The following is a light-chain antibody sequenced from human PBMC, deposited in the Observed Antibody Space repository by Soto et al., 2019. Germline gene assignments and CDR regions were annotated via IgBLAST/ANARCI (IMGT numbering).Light chain of an antibody. J-gene: IGLJ1*01. CDR3: SSYAVSKPYV. V-gene: IGLV2-8*01. CDR1: SSAVGGYNY. Sequence: QSALTQPPSASGSPGQSVTISCTGTSSAVGGYNYVSWYQQHPGKAPKLMIYEVSKRPSGVPDRFSGSKSGNTASLTVSGLQAEDEADYYCSSYAVSKPYVFGTGTKVTVL. CDR2: EVS.